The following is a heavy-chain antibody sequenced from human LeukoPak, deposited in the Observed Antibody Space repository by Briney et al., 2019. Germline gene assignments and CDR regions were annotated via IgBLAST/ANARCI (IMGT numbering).Heavy chain of an antibody. D-gene: IGHD4-17*01. V-gene: IGHV3-48*03. Sequence: PGGSLRLSCAASGFTFCSFEMNWVRQAPGKGLEWVSYISSSGSTIYYADSVKGRFTISRDNAKNSLYLQMNSLRAEDTAVYYCARAPYGDYYYYYGMDVWGQGTTVTVSS. CDR1: GFTFCSFE. CDR2: ISSSGSTI. J-gene: IGHJ6*02. CDR3: ARAPYGDYYYYYGMDV.